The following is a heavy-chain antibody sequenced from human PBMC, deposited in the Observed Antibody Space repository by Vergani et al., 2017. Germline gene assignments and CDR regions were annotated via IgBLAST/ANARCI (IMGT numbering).Heavy chain of an antibody. CDR1: GYPLSNYD. CDR3: AKHFRGWGIDY. D-gene: IGHD3-16*01. CDR2: IQFDGSNQ. J-gene: IGHJ4*02. V-gene: IGHV3-30*02. Sequence: QVQLVESGGGVVHRGGSLRLSCATSGYPLSNYDMQWIRQGPGKGLEFVAFIQFDGSNQYYADSVKGRFTLSRDFSKNKLYLQINSLRTDDTATYYCAKHFRGWGIDYWGQGTQVIVSS.